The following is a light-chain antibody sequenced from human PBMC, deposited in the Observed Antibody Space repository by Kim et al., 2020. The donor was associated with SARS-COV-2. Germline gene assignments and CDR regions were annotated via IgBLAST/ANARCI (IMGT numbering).Light chain of an antibody. CDR1: SSNIGSNY. Sequence: PGQRVTISCSGSSSNIGSNYVYWYQQLPGTAPKLLIYRNNQRPSGVPDRFSGSKSGTSASLAISGLRSEDEADYYCAAWDDSHWVFGGGTKVTVL. V-gene: IGLV1-47*01. J-gene: IGLJ3*02. CDR2: RNN. CDR3: AAWDDSHWV.